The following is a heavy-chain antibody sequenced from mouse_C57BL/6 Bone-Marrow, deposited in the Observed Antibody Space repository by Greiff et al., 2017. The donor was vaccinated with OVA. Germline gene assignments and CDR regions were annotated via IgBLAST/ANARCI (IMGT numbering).Heavy chain of an antibody. Sequence: EVQLVESGGDLVKPGGSLKLSCAASGFTFSSYGMSWVRQTPDKRLEWVATISSGGSYTYYPDSVTGRFTISRDNAKNTLYLQMSSLKSEDTAMYYCARHGYGSSYRGLDYWGQGTTLTVSS. CDR2: ISSGGSYT. CDR1: GFTFSSYG. CDR3: ARHGYGSSYRGLDY. V-gene: IGHV5-6*01. J-gene: IGHJ2*01. D-gene: IGHD1-1*01.